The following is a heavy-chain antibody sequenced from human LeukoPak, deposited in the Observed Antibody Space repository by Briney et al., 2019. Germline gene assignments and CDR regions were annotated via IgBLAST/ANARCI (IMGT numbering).Heavy chain of an antibody. J-gene: IGHJ4*02. D-gene: IGHD5-18*01. Sequence: PGGSLRLSCAASGFTLSSYAMSWVRQAPGKGLEWVSAISGSGGSTYYADSVKGRFTISRDNSKNTLYLQMNSLRAEDTAVYYCVRGGYINAYGSDYWGRGTLVTVSS. CDR3: VRGGYINAYGSDY. V-gene: IGHV3-23*01. CDR1: GFTLSSYA. CDR2: ISGSGGST.